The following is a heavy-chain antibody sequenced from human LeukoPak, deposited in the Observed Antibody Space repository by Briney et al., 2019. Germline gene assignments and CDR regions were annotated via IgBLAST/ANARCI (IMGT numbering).Heavy chain of an antibody. V-gene: IGHV1-8*02. D-gene: IGHD3-16*02. Sequence: ASVKVSCKASGYTFTSYYTHWVRQATGQGLEWMGWMNPNSGNTGYAQKFQGRVTMTRNTSISTAYMELSRLRSDDTAVYYCARGYDYVWGSYHLDYWGQGTLVTVSS. J-gene: IGHJ4*02. CDR2: MNPNSGNT. CDR1: GYTFTSYY. CDR3: ARGYDYVWGSYHLDY.